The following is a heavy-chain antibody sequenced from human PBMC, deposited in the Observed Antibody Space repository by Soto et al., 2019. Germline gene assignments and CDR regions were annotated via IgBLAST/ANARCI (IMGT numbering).Heavy chain of an antibody. CDR3: AKSDYSDFFFDS. V-gene: IGHV3-30*18. D-gene: IGHD4-17*01. Sequence: GGSLRLSCAASGFTFSSYGIHWVRQAPGKGLDWVAVISYDGSGKEYADSVKGRFTISRDNSKNTVYLQMNSLRVEDTSIYYCAKSDYSDFFFDSWGQGTLVTVSS. J-gene: IGHJ4*02. CDR2: ISYDGSGK. CDR1: GFTFSSYG.